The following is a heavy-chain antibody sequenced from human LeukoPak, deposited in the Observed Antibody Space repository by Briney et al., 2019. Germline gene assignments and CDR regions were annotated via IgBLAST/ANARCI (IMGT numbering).Heavy chain of an antibody. V-gene: IGHV3-23*01. J-gene: IGHJ4*02. CDR2: ISSSGSNT. D-gene: IGHD3-22*01. Sequence: GGSLRLSCAASEFTYGMNWVRQAPGKGLECVSAISSSGSNTYYADSVKGRFTISRDNSKNTLYLQMNSLRAEDTAVYYCAKAMTKGPPFDYWGQGTLVTVS. CDR3: AKAMTKGPPFDY. CDR1: EFTYG.